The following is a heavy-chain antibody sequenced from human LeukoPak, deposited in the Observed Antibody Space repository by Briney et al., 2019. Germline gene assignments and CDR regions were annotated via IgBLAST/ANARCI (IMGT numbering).Heavy chain of an antibody. CDR1: GFTFSSYA. D-gene: IGHD6-19*01. CDR3: ARDRGRSGWFFLDY. V-gene: IGHV3-21*01. J-gene: IGHJ4*02. Sequence: PGGSPRLSCATSGFTFSSYAMSWVRQAPGKGLEWVSSISSSGAYTYYADSVKGRFTISRDNAKNSLYLQMNSLRAEDTAVYYCARDRGRSGWFFLDYWGQGTLVTVSS. CDR2: ISSSGAYT.